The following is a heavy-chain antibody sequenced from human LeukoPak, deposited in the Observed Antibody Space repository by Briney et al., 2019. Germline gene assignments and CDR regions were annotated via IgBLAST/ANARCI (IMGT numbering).Heavy chain of an antibody. CDR2: ISGSGGST. V-gene: IGHV3-23*01. D-gene: IGHD3-16*01. J-gene: IGHJ4*02. CDR3: AKSLAPAGGFDY. CDR1: GFTFSRYA. Sequence: GGSLRLSCAASGFTFSRYAMSWVRQAPGKGLEWVSAISGSGGSTYYADSVKGRFTISRDNSKNTLYLQMNSLRAEDTAVYHCAKSLAPAGGFDYWGQGTLVTVSS.